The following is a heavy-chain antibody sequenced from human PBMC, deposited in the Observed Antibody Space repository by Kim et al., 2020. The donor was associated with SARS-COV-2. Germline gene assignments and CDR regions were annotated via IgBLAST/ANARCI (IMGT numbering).Heavy chain of an antibody. CDR3: ASATGAVDY. CDR1: GGSFSGYY. CDR2: INHSGST. Sequence: SETLSLTCAVYGGSFSGYYWSWIRQPPGKGLEWIGEINHSGSTNYNPSLKSRVTISVDTSKNQFSLKLSSVTAADTAVYYCASATGAVDYWGQGTLVTVSS. D-gene: IGHD1-26*01. V-gene: IGHV4-34*01. J-gene: IGHJ4*02.